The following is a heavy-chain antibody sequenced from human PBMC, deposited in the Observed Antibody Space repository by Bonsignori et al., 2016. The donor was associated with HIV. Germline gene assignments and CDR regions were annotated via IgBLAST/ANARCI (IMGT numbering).Heavy chain of an antibody. CDR3: VRSGHTKWYPHPRWFDP. CDR2: IYLGDSGT. Sequence: VRQMPGKGPEWMGIIYLGDSGTMYSPSFQGQVTISADKSINTAYLQWSSLKASDSAMYFCVRSGHTKWYPHPRWFDPWGPGEPWSPSPQ. V-gene: IGHV5-51*01. J-gene: IGHJ5*02. D-gene: IGHD2-8*01.